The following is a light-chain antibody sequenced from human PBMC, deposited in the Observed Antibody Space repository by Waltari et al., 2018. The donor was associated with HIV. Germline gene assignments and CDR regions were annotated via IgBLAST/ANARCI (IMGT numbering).Light chain of an antibody. CDR3: QTWGTGIVV. Sequence: QLVLTQSPSASASLRASVKLTFTLSSGHTTYAIAWHQQQPEKGPRFLMKVNSDGSHTRGDGIPDRFSGSSSGAQRYLTISSLQSADEADYYCQTWGTGIVVFGGGTKLTVL. CDR2: VNSDGSH. V-gene: IGLV4-69*01. J-gene: IGLJ2*01. CDR1: SGHTTYA.